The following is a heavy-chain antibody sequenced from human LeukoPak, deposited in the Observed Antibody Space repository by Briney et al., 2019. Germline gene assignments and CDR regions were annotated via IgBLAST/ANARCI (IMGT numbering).Heavy chain of an antibody. D-gene: IGHD4-17*01. Sequence: GGSLRLSCATSGFTFSSYDMHWVRQAPGKGLEWVAFIRYDGRNKYYADSVKGRFTISRDNAKNSLYLQMNSLRAEDTAVYYCARGGAHDYGDYFDYWGQGTLVTVSS. V-gene: IGHV3-30*02. CDR1: GFTFSSYD. J-gene: IGHJ4*02. CDR3: ARGGAHDYGDYFDY. CDR2: IRYDGRNK.